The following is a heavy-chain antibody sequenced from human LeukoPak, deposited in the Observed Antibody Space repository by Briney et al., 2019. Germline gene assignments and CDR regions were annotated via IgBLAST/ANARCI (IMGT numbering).Heavy chain of an antibody. CDR3: AKSEYSSGWSELYYFDY. CDR1: GFTFSSYG. CDR2: ISWNSGSI. Sequence: PGGSLRLSCAASGFTFSSYGMHWVRQAPGKGLEWVSGISWNSGSIGYADSVKGRFTISRDNAKNSLYLQMNSLRAEDTALYYCAKSEYSSGWSELYYFDYWGQGTLVTVSS. V-gene: IGHV3-9*01. D-gene: IGHD6-19*01. J-gene: IGHJ4*02.